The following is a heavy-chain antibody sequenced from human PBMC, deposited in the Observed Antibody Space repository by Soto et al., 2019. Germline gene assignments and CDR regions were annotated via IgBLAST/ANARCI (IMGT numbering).Heavy chain of an antibody. J-gene: IGHJ4*02. CDR1: GGTFSGYP. Sequence: QVQLVQSGAEVKKPGSSVKVSCEASGGTFSGYPVSWVRQAPGQGLEWMGGIIPIVGTANYAQKFQGRITITADDSTRTVYLGLSSLRSEDEAVYYCARLGAYHGSASSGGYYFDSWGQGTLVTVSS. CDR2: IIPIVGTA. CDR3: ARLGAYHGSASSGGYYFDS. V-gene: IGHV1-69*01. D-gene: IGHD3-10*01.